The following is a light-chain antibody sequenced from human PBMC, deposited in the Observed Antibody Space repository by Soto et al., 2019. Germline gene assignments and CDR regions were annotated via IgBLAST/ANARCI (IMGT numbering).Light chain of an antibody. CDR1: SSDVGANNY. CDR2: EVS. CDR3: SSFAGSKV. J-gene: IGLJ2*01. V-gene: IGLV2-8*01. Sequence: QSALTQPPSASGSPGQSVTISCTGSSSDVGANNYVSWYQQHPGKAPKLMIYEVSKRPSGVPDRFSGSKSGNTASLTVSGLQAEDEADYYCSSFAGSKVFGGGTMLTVL.